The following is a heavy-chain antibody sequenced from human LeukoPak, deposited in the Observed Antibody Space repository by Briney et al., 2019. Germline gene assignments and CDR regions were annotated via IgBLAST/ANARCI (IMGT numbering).Heavy chain of an antibody. CDR3: ARGSALILQRNSWFDP. D-gene: IGHD3-22*01. J-gene: IGHJ5*02. V-gene: IGHV3-64*01. CDR1: GFTFSSYA. Sequence: PGGSLRLSCAASGFTFSSYAMHWVRQAPGKGLEYVSAISSNGGSTYYANSVKGRFTISRDNSKNTLYLQMGSLRAEDMAVYYCARGSALILQRNSWFDPWGQGTLVTVSS. CDR2: ISSNGGST.